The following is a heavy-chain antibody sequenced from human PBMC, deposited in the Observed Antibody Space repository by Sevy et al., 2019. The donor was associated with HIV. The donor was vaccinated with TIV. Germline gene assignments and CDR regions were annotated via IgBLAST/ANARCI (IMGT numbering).Heavy chain of an antibody. CDR3: ARANWGFEFDY. D-gene: IGHD7-27*01. CDR2: INSDGSST. CDR1: GFTFSSYW. V-gene: IGHV3-74*01. J-gene: IGHJ4*02. Sequence: GGSLRLSCAASGFTFSSYWMHWVRQAPGNGLVWVSRINSDGSSTSYADSVKGRFTISRDNAKNTLYLQMNSLRAEDTAVYYCARANWGFEFDYWGQGTLVTVSS.